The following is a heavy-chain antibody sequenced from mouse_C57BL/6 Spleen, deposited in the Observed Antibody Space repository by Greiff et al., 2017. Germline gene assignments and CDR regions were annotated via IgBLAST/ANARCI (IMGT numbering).Heavy chain of an antibody. CDR1: GYTFTDYY. V-gene: IGHV1-76*01. D-gene: IGHD2-4*01. Sequence: QVQLQQSGAELVRPGASVKLSCKASGYTFTDYYINWVKQRPGQGLEWIARIYPGSGNTYYTEKFKGKATLTAEKSSSTAYMQLSSLTSEDSAVYFCARRDYDSKGGFAYWGQGTLVTVSA. CDR2: IYPGSGNT. J-gene: IGHJ3*01. CDR3: ARRDYDSKGGFAY.